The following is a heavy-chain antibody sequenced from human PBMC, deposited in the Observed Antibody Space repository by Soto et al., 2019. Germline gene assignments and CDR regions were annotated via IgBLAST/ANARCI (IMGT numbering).Heavy chain of an antibody. CDR1: GGSISSGGYY. J-gene: IGHJ4*02. CDR2: IYYSGSS. V-gene: IGHV4-31*03. CDR3: ARVSMGRTTVTTWYLFDY. Sequence: QVQLQESGPGLVKPSQTLSLTCTVSGGSISSGGYYWSWIRQHPGKGLEWIGYIYYSGSSYYNPSLKSRVTISVDTSKNQFSLKLSSVTAADTAVYYCARVSMGRTTVTTWYLFDYWGQGTLVTVSS. D-gene: IGHD4-17*01.